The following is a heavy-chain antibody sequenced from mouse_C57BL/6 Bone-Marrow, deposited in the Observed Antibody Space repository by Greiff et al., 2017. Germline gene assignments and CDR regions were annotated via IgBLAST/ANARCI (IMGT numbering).Heavy chain of an antibody. CDR3: ARLGY. CDR1: GYTFTSYW. V-gene: IGHV1-69*01. J-gene: IGHJ4*01. CDR2: IDPSDSYT. Sequence: QVQLQQPGAELVMPGASVKLSCKASGYTFTSYWMHWVKQRPGQGLEWIGEIDPSDSYTNSNQKFKGKSTLPVDKSSTTAYMQLSSLTSQDSVVYYCARLGYWGQGNSVTVSS.